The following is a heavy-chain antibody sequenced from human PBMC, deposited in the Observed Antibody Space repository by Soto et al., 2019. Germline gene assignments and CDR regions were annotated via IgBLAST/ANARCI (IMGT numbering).Heavy chain of an antibody. J-gene: IGHJ2*01. V-gene: IGHV4-59*01. D-gene: IGHD3-10*01. CDR1: GGSISGYY. CDR3: ARQTSRGSYFDL. Sequence: QVQLQESGPGLVKPSETLSLTCTVSGGSISGYYWRWIRQPPGKGLEWFANIYYSGSTNYNPPLNRRVTISLDTSKNHFSLKLTSVTAADTAMYYCARQTSRGSYFDLWGRGTLVTVSS. CDR2: IYYSGST.